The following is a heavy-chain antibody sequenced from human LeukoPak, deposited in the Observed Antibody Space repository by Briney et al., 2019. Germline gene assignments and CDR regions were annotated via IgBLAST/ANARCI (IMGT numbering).Heavy chain of an antibody. V-gene: IGHV3-30*02. CDR1: GFTFSSCG. Sequence: GGSLRLSCAASGFTFSSCGMHWVRQAPGKGLEWVAFIRYDGSNKYYADSVKGRFTISRDNFKNTLYLQMNSLRAEDTAVYYCAKTWKPVATIHYFDYWGQGTLVTVSS. CDR2: IRYDGSNK. D-gene: IGHD5-12*01. J-gene: IGHJ4*02. CDR3: AKTWKPVATIHYFDY.